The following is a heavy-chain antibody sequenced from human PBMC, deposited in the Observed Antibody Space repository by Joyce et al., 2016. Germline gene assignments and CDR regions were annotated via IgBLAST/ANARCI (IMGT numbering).Heavy chain of an antibody. CDR3: ARRPYNVHTPLGSDWYFDL. V-gene: IGHV4-38-2*01. Sequence: QVQLQESGPGLVKPSETLSLTCGVSGLSFDLHSFWGWIRQPPGKGLEWIGNFYLHGITHSSPSLKSRVTISMDTSKNQFSLNLNSLTAADTAVYFCARRPYNVHTPLGSDWYFDLWGRGTLVTVSS. CDR1: GLSFDLHSF. D-gene: IGHD5-18*01. CDR2: FYLHGIT. J-gene: IGHJ2*01.